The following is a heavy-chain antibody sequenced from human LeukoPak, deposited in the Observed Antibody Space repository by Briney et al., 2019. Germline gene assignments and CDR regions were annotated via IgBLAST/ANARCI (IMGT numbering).Heavy chain of an antibody. J-gene: IGHJ4*02. V-gene: IGHV3-23*01. D-gene: IGHD4-17*01. CDR2: IRTNGAGT. CDR3: ARDDYGDSGPLFDY. Sequence: AGGSLRLSCAASGFTFSSYNMNWVRRAPGQGLEWVSTIRTNGAGTHCADSVRGRFTISRDDSKNTLYLQMDSLRAEDTAVYYCARDDYGDSGPLFDYWGQGTLVTVSS. CDR1: GFTFSSYN.